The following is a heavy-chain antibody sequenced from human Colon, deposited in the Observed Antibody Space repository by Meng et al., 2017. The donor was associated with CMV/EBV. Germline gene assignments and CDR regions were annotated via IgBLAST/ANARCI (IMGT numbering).Heavy chain of an antibody. V-gene: IGHV1-8*01. J-gene: IGHJ4*02. CDR1: GYTFTSYD. D-gene: IGHD3-3*01. CDR2: MNPNSGNT. CDR3: ARVIQSSGVIISPFNY. Sequence: ASVKVSCKASGYTFTSYDINWVRQATGQGLEWMGWMNPNSGNTGYAQKFQGRVTMSADTSTSTAYMELRSLRSDDSAVYYCARVIQSSGVIISPFNYWGQGTKVTVSS.